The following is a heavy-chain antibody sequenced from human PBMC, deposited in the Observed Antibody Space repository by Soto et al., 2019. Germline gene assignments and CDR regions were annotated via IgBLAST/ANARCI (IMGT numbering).Heavy chain of an antibody. V-gene: IGHV3-30*18. CDR2: ISYDGSNK. Sequence: GGSLRLSCAASGFTFSSYGMHWVRQAPGKGLEWVAAISYDGSNKYYADSVKGRFTISRDNSKNTLYLQMNSLRAEDTAVYYCAKFPLDYYYDSSGYYGGDAFDIWGQGTMVTVSS. CDR3: AKFPLDYYYDSSGYYGGDAFDI. D-gene: IGHD3-22*01. CDR1: GFTFSSYG. J-gene: IGHJ3*02.